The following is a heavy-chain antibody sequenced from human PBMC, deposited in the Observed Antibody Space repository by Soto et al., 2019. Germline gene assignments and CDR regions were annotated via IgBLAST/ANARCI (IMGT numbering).Heavy chain of an antibody. J-gene: IGHJ4*02. Sequence: ASVKVSCPISGHTLTDLSIHWLRQAPGNGIEWMGGFDPEGCEAIYAQKWHGRVTVTEDTVTDTAYMELSALHSDDTAVYYCATTTLLRGAMIISLNLHGWGQGTPVTVSS. D-gene: IGHD3-10*01. CDR1: GHTLTDLS. V-gene: IGHV1-24*01. CDR2: FDPEGCEA. CDR3: ATTTLLRGAMIISLNLHG.